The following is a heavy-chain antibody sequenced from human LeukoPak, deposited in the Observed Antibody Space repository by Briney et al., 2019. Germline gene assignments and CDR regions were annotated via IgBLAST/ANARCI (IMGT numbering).Heavy chain of an antibody. CDR1: GFIFSSYS. Sequence: TGGSLRLSCAASGFIFSSYSMNWVRQAPGKGLEGISYISGSSGIIKYADSVKGRFTISRDNAQNSLYLQMNSLRAEDTALYYCAKVGSSGPSDYFDYWGQGTLVTVSS. CDR2: ISGSSGII. V-gene: IGHV3-48*01. J-gene: IGHJ4*02. D-gene: IGHD6-19*01. CDR3: AKVGSSGPSDYFDY.